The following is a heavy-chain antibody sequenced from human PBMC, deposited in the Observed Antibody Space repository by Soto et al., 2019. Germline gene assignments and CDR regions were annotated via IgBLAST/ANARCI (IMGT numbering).Heavy chain of an antibody. CDR3: AKDPDGRHHFDY. CDR1: GFTFSSYA. D-gene: IGHD4-17*01. V-gene: IGHV3-23*01. CDR2: ISGSGGGT. Sequence: EVQLLESGGGLVQPGGSLRLSCAASGFTFSSYAMSWVRQAPGKGLEWVSAISGSGGGTYYADSVKGRFTISRDNSKNTLYLQMNSLRAEDTAVYYCAKDPDGRHHFDYWGQGTLVTVSS. J-gene: IGHJ4*02.